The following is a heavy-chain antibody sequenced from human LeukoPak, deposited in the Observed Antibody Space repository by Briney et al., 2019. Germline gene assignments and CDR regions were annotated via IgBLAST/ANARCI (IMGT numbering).Heavy chain of an antibody. V-gene: IGHV3-33*01. CDR2: IWYDGSNK. CDR1: GFTFSSYG. J-gene: IGHJ3*02. Sequence: GGSLRLSRAASGFTFSSYGMHWVRQAPGKGLEWVAVIWYDGSNKYYADSVKGRFTISRDNSKNTLYLQMNSLRAEDTAVYYCARDSPVFDAFDIWGQGTMVTVSS. D-gene: IGHD1-20*01. CDR3: ARDSPVFDAFDI.